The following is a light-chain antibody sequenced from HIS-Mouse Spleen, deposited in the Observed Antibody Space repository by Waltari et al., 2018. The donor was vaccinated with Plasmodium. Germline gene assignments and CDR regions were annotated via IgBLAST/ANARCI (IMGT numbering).Light chain of an antibody. J-gene: IGKJ1*01. V-gene: IGKV1-5*03. CDR2: KAS. Sequence: DIQMTQSPSTLSASVGDRVTITCRASQSISSRLAWYQQNPGRAPKLLIYKASSLESGVPSRFCGSGSGTEFTLTISSLQPDDFATYYCQQYNSYSWTFGQGTKVEIK. CDR3: QQYNSYSWT. CDR1: QSISSR.